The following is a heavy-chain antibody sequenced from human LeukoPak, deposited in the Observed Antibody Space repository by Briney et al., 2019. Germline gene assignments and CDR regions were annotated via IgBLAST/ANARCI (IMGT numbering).Heavy chain of an antibody. CDR1: GGSISNYY. D-gene: IGHD6-13*01. CDR3: ARHGGYSSPYLH. CDR2: IYYSGTT. J-gene: IGHJ1*01. Sequence: PSETLSLTCTASGGSISNYYWSWIRQPPGKGLECMGYIYYSGTTNYNPSLKSRVTISVDTSKNQFSLKLSSVTAADTAVYYCARHGGYSSPYLHWGQGTPVTVSS. V-gene: IGHV4-59*08.